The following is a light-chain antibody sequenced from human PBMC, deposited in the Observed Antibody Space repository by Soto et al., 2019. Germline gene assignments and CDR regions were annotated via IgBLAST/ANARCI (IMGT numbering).Light chain of an antibody. Sequence: QSVLTQPPSASGTPGQRVTISCSGSSSNIGSNHVYWYQLLPGTAPKLLIYKNDQRPSGVPDRFSGSKSGTSASLAISGLRSEDEADYYCAAWDDSLSGVVFGGGTKLTV. CDR1: SSNIGSNH. CDR3: AAWDDSLSGVV. CDR2: KND. V-gene: IGLV1-47*01. J-gene: IGLJ2*01.